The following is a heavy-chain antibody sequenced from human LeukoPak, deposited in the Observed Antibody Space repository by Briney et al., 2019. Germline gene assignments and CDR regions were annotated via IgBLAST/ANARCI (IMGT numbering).Heavy chain of an antibody. Sequence: SETLSLTCTVSGGSISSSYSYWGWIRQPPGKGLEWIGNIYYSGSTYYSPSLTSRVTVSVDTSENQFSLKLSSVTAADTAVYYCAKAESIAAAGKIDYWGQGTLVTVSS. D-gene: IGHD6-13*01. CDR3: AKAESIAAAGKIDY. J-gene: IGHJ4*02. V-gene: IGHV4-39*07. CDR1: GGSISSSYSY. CDR2: IYYSGST.